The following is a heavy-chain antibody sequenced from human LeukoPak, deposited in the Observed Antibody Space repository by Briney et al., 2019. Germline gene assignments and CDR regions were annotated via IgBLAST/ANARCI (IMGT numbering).Heavy chain of an antibody. CDR2: IYYIGST. CDR3: ARGQGGNYYLNYFDY. V-gene: IGHV4-59*01. CDR1: GGSISTYY. J-gene: IGHJ4*02. D-gene: IGHD1-26*01. Sequence: SETPSLTCTVSGGSISTYYWSWIRQSPGKGLEWIGYIYYIGSTNYNPSLKSRVTISVDTSRNQFSLKLTSVIAADTAVYYCARGQGGNYYLNYFDYWGQGALVTVSS.